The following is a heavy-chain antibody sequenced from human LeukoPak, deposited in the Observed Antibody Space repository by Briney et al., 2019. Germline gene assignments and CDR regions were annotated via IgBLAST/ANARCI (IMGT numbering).Heavy chain of an antibody. CDR2: ISSNGGST. V-gene: IGHV3-64*01. J-gene: IGHJ4*02. D-gene: IGHD2-15*01. Sequence: PGGSLRLSYAASGFTFSSYAMHWVRQAPGKGLEYVSAISSNGGSTYYANSVKGRFTISRDNSKNTLYLQMGSPRAEDMAVYYCAREAYGWYFDYWGQGTLVTVSS. CDR3: AREAYGWYFDY. CDR1: GFTFSSYA.